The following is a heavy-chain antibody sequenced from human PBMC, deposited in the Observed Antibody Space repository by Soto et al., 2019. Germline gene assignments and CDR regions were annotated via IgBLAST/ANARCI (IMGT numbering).Heavy chain of an antibody. D-gene: IGHD3-22*01. Sequence: GESLKISCKGSGYSFAGYWITWVRQKPGKGLEWMGRIAPSDSQTYYSPSFRGHVTISVTKSITTVFLQWSRLRASDTAMYYCARQIYDSDTGPNFQYYFDSWGQGTPVTVSS. CDR1: GYSFAGYW. CDR3: ARQIYDSDTGPNFQYYFDS. V-gene: IGHV5-10-1*01. J-gene: IGHJ4*02. CDR2: IAPSDSQT.